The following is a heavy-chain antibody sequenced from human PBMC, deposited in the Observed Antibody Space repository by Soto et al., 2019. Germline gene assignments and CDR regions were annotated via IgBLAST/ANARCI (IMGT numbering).Heavy chain of an antibody. V-gene: IGHV3-53*01. CDR1: GFTVSSNY. Sequence: GGSLRLSCAASGFTVSSNYLSWVRQAPGKGLEWVSVIFSADNTHYADSVKGRFTISRDNSKNTVFLQMNSLRAEDTAVYYCAITGAGYYIVWGQGTPVTVSS. D-gene: IGHD3-3*01. J-gene: IGHJ4*02. CDR3: AITGAGYYIV. CDR2: IFSADNT.